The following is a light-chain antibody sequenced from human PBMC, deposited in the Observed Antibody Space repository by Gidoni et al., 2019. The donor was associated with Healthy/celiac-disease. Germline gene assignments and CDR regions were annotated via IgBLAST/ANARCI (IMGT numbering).Light chain of an antibody. CDR2: AAS. V-gene: IGKV1-39*01. Sequence: DIQMTQSPSSLSASVGDRVTITCRASQSISSYLNWYQQKPGKAPKLLIYAASSLQSGVPSRFSGSGSWTDFTLTISSLQPEDFATYYCQQSYITLTFGGGTKVEIK. CDR3: QQSYITLT. J-gene: IGKJ4*01. CDR1: QSISSY.